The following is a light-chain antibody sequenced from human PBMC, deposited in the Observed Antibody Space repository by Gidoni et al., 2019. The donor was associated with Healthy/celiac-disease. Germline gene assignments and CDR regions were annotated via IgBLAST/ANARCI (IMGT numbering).Light chain of an antibody. V-gene: IGKV3-11*01. CDR1: QSVSSY. J-gene: IGKJ4*01. CDR3: QQRSNWRLT. Sequence: EIVLTQSPATLSLSPGERATLSCRASQSVSSYLAWYQQKPGQAPRLLIYDASNRATGIPARFSGSGSGTDFTLTISSLEPEDFAVYYRQQRSNWRLTFGGXTKVEIK. CDR2: DAS.